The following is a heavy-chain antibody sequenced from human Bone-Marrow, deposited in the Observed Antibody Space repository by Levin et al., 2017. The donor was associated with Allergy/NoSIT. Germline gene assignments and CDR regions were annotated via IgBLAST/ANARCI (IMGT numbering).Heavy chain of an antibody. Sequence: PAGGSLRLSCAASGFTFSTYEMNWVRQAPGKGLEWVSYISSSGSPRYYTDSVEGRFTISRDNAKNSLYLQMNSLRTEDTAVYFCARAGLGTAGTLLDYWGQGTLVTVSS. CDR3: ARAGLGTAGTLLDY. V-gene: IGHV3-48*03. CDR1: GFTFSTYE. J-gene: IGHJ4*02. CDR2: ISSSGSPR. D-gene: IGHD1-7*01.